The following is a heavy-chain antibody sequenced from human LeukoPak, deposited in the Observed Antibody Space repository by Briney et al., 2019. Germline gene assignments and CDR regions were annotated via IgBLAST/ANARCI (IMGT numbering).Heavy chain of an antibody. CDR1: GFTFSSYG. J-gene: IGHJ4*02. Sequence: GGSLRLSCAASGFTFSSYGMHWVRQAPGKGLEWVAVIWYDRSNKYYADSVKGRFTISRDNSKNTLYLQMNSLRAEDTAVYYCARALRYFEPSPFGYWGQGTLVTVSS. CDR2: IWYDRSNK. V-gene: IGHV3-33*01. CDR3: ARALRYFEPSPFGY. D-gene: IGHD3-9*01.